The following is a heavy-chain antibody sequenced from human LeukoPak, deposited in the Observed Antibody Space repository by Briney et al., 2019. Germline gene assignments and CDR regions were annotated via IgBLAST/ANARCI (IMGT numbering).Heavy chain of an antibody. J-gene: IGHJ4*02. CDR1: GFTFSDYW. D-gene: IGHD3-3*01. CDR2: IKEDGNVI. CDR3: AKVGGGYYSDY. Sequence: GGSLRLSCAASGFTFSDYWLSWVRQAPGKGLEWVANIKEDGNVIYYVDSVGGRFTISRDNTKNTLYLQMNSLRAEDSAVYYCAKVGGGYYSDYWGQGTLVTVSS. V-gene: IGHV3-7*03.